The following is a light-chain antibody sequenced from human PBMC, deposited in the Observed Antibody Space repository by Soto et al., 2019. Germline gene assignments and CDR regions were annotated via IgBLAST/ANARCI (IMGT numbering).Light chain of an antibody. CDR2: AAS. CDR1: EAIRSA. V-gene: IGKV1-6*01. Sequence: AIQMTQSPSSLSASVGDRVTITCRASEAIRSALGWYQQKPGKVPKLLIYAASILQSGVPSRFSGSGSGTDFTLTISSLQTEDFATYYCLLDFRYFWAFGQGTKVDI. J-gene: IGKJ1*01. CDR3: LLDFRYFWA.